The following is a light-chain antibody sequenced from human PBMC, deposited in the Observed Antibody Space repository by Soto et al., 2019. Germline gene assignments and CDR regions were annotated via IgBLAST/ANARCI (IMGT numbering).Light chain of an antibody. CDR1: SSDVGGYNY. V-gene: IGLV2-8*01. CDR2: EVS. CDR3: SSYAGSNNFV. Sequence: QSALTQPASLSVSPGQSITISRTGTSSDVGGYNYVSWYQQHPGKAPKLMIYEVSERPSGVPDRFSGSKSSNTASLTVSGLQAEDEADYYCSSYAGSNNFVFGTGTKV. J-gene: IGLJ1*01.